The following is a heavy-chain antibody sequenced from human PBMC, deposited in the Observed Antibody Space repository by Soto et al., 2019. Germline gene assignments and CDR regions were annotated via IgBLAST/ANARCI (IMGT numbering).Heavy chain of an antibody. J-gene: IGHJ4*02. D-gene: IGHD6-19*01. Sequence: ASVKVSCKASGYTFTSYAMHWVRQAPGQRLEWMGWINAGNGNTKYSQKFQGRVTITRDTSASTAYMELSSLRSEDTAVYYCARGEGIAVAGTNFDYWGQGTLVTVSS. CDR1: GYTFTSYA. CDR3: ARGEGIAVAGTNFDY. V-gene: IGHV1-3*01. CDR2: INAGNGNT.